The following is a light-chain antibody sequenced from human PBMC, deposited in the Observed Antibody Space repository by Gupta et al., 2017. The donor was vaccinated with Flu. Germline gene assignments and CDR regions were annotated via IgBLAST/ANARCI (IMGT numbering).Light chain of an antibody. J-gene: IGKJ3*01. CDR1: QSVSSY. V-gene: IGKV3-11*01. Sequence: EIVLTQYPATLSLSPGDRATLSCRASQSVSSYLAWYQQKPGQAPRLLIYDASNRATGIPARCSGRGSGTYFTLTISSLEPEDFAFYYLQQRSNWPLFTFGPGTKVDIK. CDR3: QQRSNWPLFT. CDR2: DAS.